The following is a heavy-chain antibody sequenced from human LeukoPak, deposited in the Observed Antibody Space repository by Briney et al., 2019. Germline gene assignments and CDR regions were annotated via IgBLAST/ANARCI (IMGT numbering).Heavy chain of an antibody. CDR3: AKDLSLYYYDSSGSDY. CDR1: GFTFSSYG. V-gene: IGHV3-30*18. Sequence: GRSLRLSCAASGFTFSSYGMHWVRQAPGKGLEWVAFISYDGSNKNYADSVKGRFTISRDNSKNTLYLQMNSLRAEDTAVYYCAKDLSLYYYDSSGSDYWGQGTLVTVSS. CDR2: ISYDGSNK. J-gene: IGHJ4*02. D-gene: IGHD3-22*01.